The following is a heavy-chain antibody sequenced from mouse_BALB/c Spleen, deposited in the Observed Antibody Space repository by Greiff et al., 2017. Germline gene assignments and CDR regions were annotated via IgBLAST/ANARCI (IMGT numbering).Heavy chain of an antibody. CDR3: ARWDYYGSSDFDY. CDR1: GFNIKDTY. V-gene: IGHV14-3*02. CDR2: IDPANGNT. Sequence: EVMLVESGAELVKPGASVKLSCTASGFNIKDTYMHWVKQRPEQGLEWIGRIDPANGNTKYDPKFQGKATITADTSSNTAYLQLSSLTSEDTAVYYCARWDYYGSSDFDYWGQGTTLTVSS. D-gene: IGHD1-1*01. J-gene: IGHJ2*01.